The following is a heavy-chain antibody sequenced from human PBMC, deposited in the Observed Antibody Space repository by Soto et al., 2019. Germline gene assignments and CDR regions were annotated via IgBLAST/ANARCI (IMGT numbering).Heavy chain of an antibody. D-gene: IGHD3-22*01. Sequence: ASVKVSCKASGYTFTSYAMHWVRQAPGQRLEWMGWINAGNGNTKYSQKFQGRVTITRDTSASTAYMELSSLRSEDTAVYYCARYYYDSSGYYNWFDPWGQGTLVTVSS. CDR2: INAGNGNT. CDR3: ARYYYDSSGYYNWFDP. CDR1: GYTFTSYA. V-gene: IGHV1-3*01. J-gene: IGHJ5*02.